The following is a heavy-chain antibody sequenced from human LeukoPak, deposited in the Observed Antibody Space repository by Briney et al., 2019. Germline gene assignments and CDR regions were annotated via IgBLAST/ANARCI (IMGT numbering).Heavy chain of an antibody. V-gene: IGHV4-39*01. Sequence: PSETLSLTCTVSGGSVSSSSHYWTWLRQPPGKGLEWIGSRYYSGTTYYDPSLQSRVTISVDTPKNQFSLKLSSVTAADTAVYYCARYSSSSGWFDPWGQGTLVTVSS. J-gene: IGHJ5*02. D-gene: IGHD6-6*01. CDR3: ARYSSSSGWFDP. CDR2: RYYSGTT. CDR1: GGSVSSSSHY.